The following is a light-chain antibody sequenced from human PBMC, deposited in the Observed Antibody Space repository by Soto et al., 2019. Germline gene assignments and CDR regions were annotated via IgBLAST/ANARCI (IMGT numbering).Light chain of an antibody. CDR1: QSVSSSY. Sequence: EIVLTQSPGTLSWSPGERATLYCRASQSVSSSYLAWYQQKPGQAPRLLIYGASSRATGIPDRFSGSGSGTDFTLTISRLEPEDFAVYYCQQYGSSPLTFGGGTKVEIK. CDR2: GAS. V-gene: IGKV3-20*01. CDR3: QQYGSSPLT. J-gene: IGKJ4*01.